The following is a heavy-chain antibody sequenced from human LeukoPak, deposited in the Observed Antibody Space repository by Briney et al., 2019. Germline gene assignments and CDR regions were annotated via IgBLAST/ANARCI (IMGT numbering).Heavy chain of an antibody. Sequence: LEASVKVSCKASGYTFTSYYMHWVRQAPGQGLEWMGWINPNSGGTNYAQKFQGRVTMTRDTSISTAYMELNRLRSDDTAVYYCATFAGEHQAPFDYWGQGTLVTVSS. D-gene: IGHD1-26*01. J-gene: IGHJ4*02. CDR3: ATFAGEHQAPFDY. CDR2: INPNSGGT. CDR1: GYTFTSYY. V-gene: IGHV1-2*03.